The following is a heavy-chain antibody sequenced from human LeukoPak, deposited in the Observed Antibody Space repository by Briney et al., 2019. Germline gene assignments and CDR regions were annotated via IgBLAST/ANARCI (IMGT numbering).Heavy chain of an antibody. V-gene: IGHV4-4*07. J-gene: IGHJ4*02. CDR2: IYTSGST. Sequence: PSETLSLTCTVSGGSISSYYWSWIRQPAGKGLEWIGRIYTSGSTNYNPSLKSRVTMSVDTSKNQFSLKLSSVTAADTAVYYCAREMRGRPVEMATITFDYWGQGTLVTVSS. D-gene: IGHD5-24*01. CDR1: GGSISSYY. CDR3: AREMRGRPVEMATITFDY.